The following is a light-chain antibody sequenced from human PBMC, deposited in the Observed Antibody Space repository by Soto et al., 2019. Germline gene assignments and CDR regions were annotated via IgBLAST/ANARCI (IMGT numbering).Light chain of an antibody. CDR1: QSVLYSSNNKNY. V-gene: IGKV4-1*01. CDR3: QQYYSTPLT. J-gene: IGKJ4*01. Sequence: DIVMTQSPDSLAVSLGARATINCKSSQSVLYSSNNKNYLAWYQQKPGQPPKLLIYWASTLESVVPDRFSGSGSWTDFTLTISSMQAEDVAVYYCQQYYSTPLTFGGGTKVEIK. CDR2: WAS.